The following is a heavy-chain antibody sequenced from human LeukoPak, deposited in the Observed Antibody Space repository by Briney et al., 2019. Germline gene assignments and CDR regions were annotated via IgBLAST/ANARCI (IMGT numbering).Heavy chain of an antibody. J-gene: IGHJ5*02. CDR3: ARDVGSSPTDNWFDP. Sequence: KPSQTLSLTCAVSGGSISSGGYYWSWIRQHPGKGLEWVGYIYYSGSTYYNPSLKSRVTISVDTSKNQFSLKLSSVTAADTAVYYCARDVGSSPTDNWFDPWGQGTLVTVSS. CDR1: GGSISSGGYY. V-gene: IGHV4-31*11. CDR2: IYYSGST. D-gene: IGHD6-6*01.